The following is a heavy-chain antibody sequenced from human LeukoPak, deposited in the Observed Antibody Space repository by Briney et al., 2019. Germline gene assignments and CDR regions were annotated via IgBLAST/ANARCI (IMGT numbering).Heavy chain of an antibody. CDR2: IVVGSGNT. Sequence: SVKVSCKASGFTFTSSAMQWVRQARGQRLEWIGWIVVGSGNTNYAQKFQERVTITRDMSTSTAYMELSSLRSEDTAVYYCAATSTDTYYDFWSGYAPNYYGMDVWGQGTTVTVPS. CDR3: AATSTDTYYDFWSGYAPNYYGMDV. V-gene: IGHV1-58*02. D-gene: IGHD3-3*01. J-gene: IGHJ6*02. CDR1: GFTFTSSA.